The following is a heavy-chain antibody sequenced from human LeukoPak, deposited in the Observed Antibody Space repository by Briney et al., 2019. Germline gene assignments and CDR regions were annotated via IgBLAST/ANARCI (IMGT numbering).Heavy chain of an antibody. CDR2: IYYSGST. D-gene: IGHD1-26*01. Sequence: PSETLSLTCTVSGGSSSSSTSYWGWIRQPPGKGLEWIGSIYYSGSTYYNPSLKSRVTMSLDTSKNQFSLKLSSVTAEDTAVYYCAKDLAIVGATTGEDYWGQGTLVTVSS. CDR3: AKDLAIVGATTGEDY. J-gene: IGHJ4*02. V-gene: IGHV4-39*02. CDR1: GGSSSSSTSY.